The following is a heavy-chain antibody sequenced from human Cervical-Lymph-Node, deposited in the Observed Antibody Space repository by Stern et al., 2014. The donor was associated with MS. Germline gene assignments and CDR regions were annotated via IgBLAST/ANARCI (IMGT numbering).Heavy chain of an antibody. CDR2: ILYDGSNA. V-gene: IGHV3-30*18. D-gene: IGHD3-10*01. Sequence: VQLEESGGGVVQPGRSLKLSCAASGFTFDSYGMHWVRQAPGKGLEWVAIILYDGSNAYYVDSVKGRFTISRDNSKNTLYLQMSGLKAEDTAVYYCAKDLGTDSYYYGMDVWGQGTTVTVSS. J-gene: IGHJ6*02. CDR3: AKDLGTDSYYYGMDV. CDR1: GFTFDSYG.